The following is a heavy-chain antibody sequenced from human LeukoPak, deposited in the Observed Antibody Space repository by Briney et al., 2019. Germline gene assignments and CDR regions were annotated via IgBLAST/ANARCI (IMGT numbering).Heavy chain of an antibody. CDR1: GGSISSYY. Sequence: SETLSLTCTVSGGSISSYYWSWIRQPPGKGLEWIGYIYYSGSTNYNPSLKSRVTMSVDTSKNQFSLKLSSVTAADTAVYYCARHRWGGLSGGYYFDYWGQGTLVTVSP. D-gene: IGHD3-16*01. CDR2: IYYSGST. V-gene: IGHV4-59*08. CDR3: ARHRWGGLSGGYYFDY. J-gene: IGHJ4*02.